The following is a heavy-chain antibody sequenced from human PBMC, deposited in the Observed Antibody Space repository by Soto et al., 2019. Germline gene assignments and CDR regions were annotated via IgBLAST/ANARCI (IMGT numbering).Heavy chain of an antibody. CDR3: ARARIVVVPAARSYYGMDV. J-gene: IGHJ6*02. CDR2: IIPIFGTA. V-gene: IGHV1-69*13. Sequence: WASVKVSCKASGGTFSSYAISWVRQAPGQGLEWMGGIIPIFGTANYAQKFQGRVTITADESTSTAYMELSSLRSEDTAVYYCARARIVVVPAARSYYGMDVWGQGTTVTVSS. CDR1: GGTFSSYA. D-gene: IGHD2-2*01.